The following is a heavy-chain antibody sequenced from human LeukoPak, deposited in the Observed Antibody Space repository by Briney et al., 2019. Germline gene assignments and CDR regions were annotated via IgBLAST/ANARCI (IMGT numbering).Heavy chain of an antibody. CDR2: INCNSGGT. V-gene: IGHV1-2*04. D-gene: IGHD6-19*01. Sequence: ASVKVSCKASGYTFTGYYMHWVRQAPGQGLEWMGWINCNSGGTNYAQKFQGWVTMTRDTSISTAYMELSGLKSDDTAVYYCARGDLSGWKPIYYFDYWGQGTLVTVSS. CDR1: GYTFTGYY. CDR3: ARGDLSGWKPIYYFDY. J-gene: IGHJ4*02.